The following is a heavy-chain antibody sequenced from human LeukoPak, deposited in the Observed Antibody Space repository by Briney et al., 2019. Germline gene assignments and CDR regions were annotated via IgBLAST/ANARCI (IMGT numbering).Heavy chain of an antibody. J-gene: IGHJ4*02. CDR1: GGSISSYY. V-gene: IGHV4-59*08. CDR2: IYYSGST. D-gene: IGHD3-22*01. Sequence: NPSESLSLTCTVSGGSISSYYWSWIRQPPGKGLEWIGYIYYSGSTNYNPSLKSRVTISVDTSKNQFSLKLSSVTAADTAVYYCATLEDPYYDSSGYYHYWGQGTLVTVSS. CDR3: ATLEDPYYDSSGYYHY.